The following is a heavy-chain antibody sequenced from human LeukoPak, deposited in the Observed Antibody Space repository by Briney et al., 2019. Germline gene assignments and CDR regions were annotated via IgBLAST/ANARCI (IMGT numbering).Heavy chain of an antibody. CDR2: ISWNSGSI. Sequence: GGSLRLSCAASGFTFDDYAMHWVRQAPGKGLEWVSGISWNSGSIGYADSVKGRFTISRDNAKNSLYPQMNSLRAEDTALYYCAKDLGSSGWPGGAFDIWGQGTMVTVSS. D-gene: IGHD6-19*01. CDR1: GFTFDDYA. V-gene: IGHV3-9*01. J-gene: IGHJ3*02. CDR3: AKDLGSSGWPGGAFDI.